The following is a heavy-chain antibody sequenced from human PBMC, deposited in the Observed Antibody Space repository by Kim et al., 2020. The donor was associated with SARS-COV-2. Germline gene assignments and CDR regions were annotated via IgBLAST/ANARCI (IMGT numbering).Heavy chain of an antibody. V-gene: IGHV4-31*03. J-gene: IGHJ4*02. Sequence: SETLSLTCTVSGGSISSGGYYWGWIRQHPGKGREWIGYIYYSGSTYYNPALKSRITISVDTTKTQFSLKLSSVTAAETSVYYCAGGGQYDSSGYCFVYWGQGTLVTVSS. CDR3: AGGGQYDSSGYCFVY. D-gene: IGHD3-22*01. CDR1: GGSISSGGYY. CDR2: IYYSGST.